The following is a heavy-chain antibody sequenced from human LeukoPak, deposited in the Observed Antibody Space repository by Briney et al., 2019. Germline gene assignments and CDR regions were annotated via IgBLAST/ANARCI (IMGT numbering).Heavy chain of an antibody. V-gene: IGHV3-23*01. CDR2: ISGSGGTT. CDR3: AKGSEYLWGSSLESYYYYYMDV. Sequence: GGSLRLSCAASGFTFSSYAMSWVRQAPGKGLEWVSAISGSGGTTYYADSVKGRFTISRDNSKNTLYLQMNSLRVEDTAVYYCAKGSEYLWGSSLESYYYYYMDVWGKGTTVTVSS. J-gene: IGHJ6*03. CDR1: GFTFSSYA. D-gene: IGHD3-16*01.